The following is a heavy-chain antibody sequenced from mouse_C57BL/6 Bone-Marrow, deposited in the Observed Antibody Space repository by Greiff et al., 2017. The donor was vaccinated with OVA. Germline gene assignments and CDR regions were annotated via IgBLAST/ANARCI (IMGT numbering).Heavy chain of an antibody. D-gene: IGHD2-3*01. V-gene: IGHV1-74*01. CDR1: GYTFTSYW. Sequence: QVHVKQPGAELVKPGASVKVSCKASGYTFTSYWMHWVKQRPGQGLEWIGRIHPSDSDTNYNQKFKGKATLTVDKSSSTAYMQLSSLTSEDSAVYYCAIYDGPTKDAMDYWGQGTSVTVSS. CDR3: AIYDGPTKDAMDY. J-gene: IGHJ4*01. CDR2: IHPSDSDT.